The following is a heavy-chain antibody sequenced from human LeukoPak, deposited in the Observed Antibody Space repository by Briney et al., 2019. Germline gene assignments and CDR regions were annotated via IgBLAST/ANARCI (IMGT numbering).Heavy chain of an antibody. V-gene: IGHV3-30*18. Sequence: GGSLRLSCAASGFTFSSYGMHWVRQAPGKGLEWVAVISYDGSNKYYADSVKGRFTISRDNSKNTLYLQMNSLRAEDTAAYYCAKGDIVVVPAVKLRVGMDVWGKGTTVTVSS. CDR3: AKGDIVVVPAVKLRVGMDV. J-gene: IGHJ6*04. CDR1: GFTFSSYG. D-gene: IGHD2-2*01. CDR2: ISYDGSNK.